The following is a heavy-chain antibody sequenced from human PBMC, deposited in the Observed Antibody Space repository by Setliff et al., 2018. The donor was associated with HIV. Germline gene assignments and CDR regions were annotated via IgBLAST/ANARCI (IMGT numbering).Heavy chain of an antibody. D-gene: IGHD4-17*01. CDR1: GDSINSGFYY. J-gene: IGHJ3*02. V-gene: IGHV4-61*02. Sequence: SETLSLTCTVPGDSINSGFYYWSWIRQPAGRGLEWIGRISTSGITNYNPSLKSRVTISVDTSKNQFSLRVRSVTAADTAVYYCARLGMTTVGIGDVFDIWGQGTMVTVSS. CDR2: ISTSGIT. CDR3: ARLGMTTVGIGDVFDI.